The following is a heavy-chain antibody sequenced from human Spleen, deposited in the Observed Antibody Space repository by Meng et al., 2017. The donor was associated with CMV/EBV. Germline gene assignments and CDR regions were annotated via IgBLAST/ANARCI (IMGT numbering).Heavy chain of an antibody. CDR1: GYTFTDYY. CDR3: ARNSVGMDV. CDR2: INPNSGGT. V-gene: IGHV1-2*02. Sequence: ASVKVSCKASGYTFTDYYTHWVRQAPGQGLEWMGWINPNSGGTTYAQKFQGRVTMTRDTPISTVYMELRSLRSDDTAVYYCARNSVGMDVWGQGTTVTVSS. J-gene: IGHJ6*02.